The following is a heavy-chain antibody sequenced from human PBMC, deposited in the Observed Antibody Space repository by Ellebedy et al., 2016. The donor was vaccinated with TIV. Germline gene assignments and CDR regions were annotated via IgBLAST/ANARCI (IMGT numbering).Heavy chain of an antibody. CDR3: AREAYYGSGKPNPLAY. Sequence: SQTLSLTXGISGDSVSSNSASWNWIRQSPSRGLEWLGRTLYRPQWHTEYADSVRSRMTISPDTSKNQVSLQLNFVTPDDTAVYYCAREAYYGSGKPNPLAYWGQGTLVTVSS. J-gene: IGHJ4*02. CDR2: TLYRPQWHT. CDR1: GDSVSSNSAS. V-gene: IGHV6-1*01. D-gene: IGHD3-10*01.